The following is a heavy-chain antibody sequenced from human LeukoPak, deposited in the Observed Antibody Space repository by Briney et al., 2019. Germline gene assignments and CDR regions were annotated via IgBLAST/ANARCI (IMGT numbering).Heavy chain of an antibody. CDR3: ARDRNMWALDI. V-gene: IGHV1-18*01. Sequence: ASVKVSCKSSGFTFALCGVSWVRQAPGQGLGWMGWISGYNGNTKYAENLQGRLTMTIDSATSTAYMELSSLRSDDTAVFYCARDRNMWALDIWGQGTMVTVTS. J-gene: IGHJ3*02. CDR1: GFTFALCG. D-gene: IGHD2-21*01. CDR2: ISGYNGNT.